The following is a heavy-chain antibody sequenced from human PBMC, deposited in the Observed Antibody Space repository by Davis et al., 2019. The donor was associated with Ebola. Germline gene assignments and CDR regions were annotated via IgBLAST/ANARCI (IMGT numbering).Heavy chain of an antibody. CDR2: IKQDGSEK. CDR3: ASQGRGYSGYDWDYYYYMDV. CDR1: GFTFSSYW. Sequence: GGSLRLSCAASGFTFSSYWMSWVRQAPGKGLEWVANIKQDGSEKYYVDSVKGRFTISRDNAKNSLYLQMNSLRDEDTAVYYCASQGRGYSGYDWDYYYYMDVWGKGTTVTVSS. D-gene: IGHD5-12*01. J-gene: IGHJ6*03. V-gene: IGHV3-7*01.